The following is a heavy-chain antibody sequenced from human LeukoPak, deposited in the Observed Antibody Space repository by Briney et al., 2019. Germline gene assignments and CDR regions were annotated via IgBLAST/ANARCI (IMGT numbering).Heavy chain of an antibody. CDR1: GFTFDDYA. CDR2: ISLDGVST. J-gene: IGHJ4*02. D-gene: IGHD3-10*01. CDR3: AKDRDGSGSYTDY. V-gene: IGHV3-43D*03. Sequence: PGGSLRLSCAASGFTFDDYAMHWVRQPPGKGLEWVSVISLDGVSTYYAASVKCRFTISSDNSKNSLYLQMNSLRTEDTALYYCAKDRDGSGSYTDYWGQGTLVTVSS.